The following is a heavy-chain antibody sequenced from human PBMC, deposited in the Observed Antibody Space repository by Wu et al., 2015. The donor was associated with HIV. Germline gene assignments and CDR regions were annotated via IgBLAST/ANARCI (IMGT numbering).Heavy chain of an antibody. Sequence: QVQLVQSGAEVKKPGSSVKVSCKASGGTFSSYAISWVRQAPGQGLEWMGRIIPIFGTANYAQKFQGRVTITADESTSTAYMELSSLRSEDTAVYYCARSRGGSGSYYNSLYYYYYGMDVWGQGTTVTVSS. D-gene: IGHD3-10*01. CDR3: ARSRGGSGSYYNSLYYYYYGMDV. V-gene: IGHV1-69*13. J-gene: IGHJ6*02. CDR2: IIPIFGTA. CDR1: GGTFSSYA.